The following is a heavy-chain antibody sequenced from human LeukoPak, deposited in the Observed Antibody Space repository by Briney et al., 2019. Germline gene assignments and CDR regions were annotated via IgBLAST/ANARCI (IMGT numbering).Heavy chain of an antibody. J-gene: IGHJ4*02. CDR3: ARDPEGFGATYFDY. V-gene: IGHV3-21*01. CDR1: GFSFSSYN. Sequence: PGGSLRFSCVASGFSFSSYNMNWVRQAPGKGLEWVSSISRSASNIYYADSVKGRFTISRDNAKNSFYLQMNSLRAEDTAVFYCARDPEGFGATYFDYWGQGTLVTVSS. D-gene: IGHD3-16*01. CDR2: ISRSASNI.